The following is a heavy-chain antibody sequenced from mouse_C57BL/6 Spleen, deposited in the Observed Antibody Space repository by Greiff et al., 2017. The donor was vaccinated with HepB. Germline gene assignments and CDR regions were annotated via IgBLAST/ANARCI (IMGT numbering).Heavy chain of an antibody. V-gene: IGHV1-26*01. CDR2: INPNNGGT. D-gene: IGHD2-10*01. CDR3: AREGLPPYAMDY. CDR1: GYTFTDYY. Sequence: EVKLQQSGPELVKPGASVKISCKASGYTFTDYYMNWVKQSHGKSLEWIGDINPNNGGTSYNQKFKGKATLTVDKSSSTAYMELRSLTSEDSAVYYCAREGLPPYAMDYWGQGTSVTVSS. J-gene: IGHJ4*01.